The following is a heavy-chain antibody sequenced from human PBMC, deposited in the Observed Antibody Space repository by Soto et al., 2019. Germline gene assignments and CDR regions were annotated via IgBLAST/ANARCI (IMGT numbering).Heavy chain of an antibody. Sequence: PGGSLRLSCAASGFTFSSYAMSWVRQAPGKGLEGVSVISTSGGSTYYADSVKGRVTISRDNSKNTLYLQMNRLRAEDTAVYYCAKGGWLDSWGQGTLGTVSS. CDR2: ISTSGGST. D-gene: IGHD6-19*01. V-gene: IGHV3-23*01. CDR1: GFTFSSYA. CDR3: AKGGWLDS. J-gene: IGHJ4*02.